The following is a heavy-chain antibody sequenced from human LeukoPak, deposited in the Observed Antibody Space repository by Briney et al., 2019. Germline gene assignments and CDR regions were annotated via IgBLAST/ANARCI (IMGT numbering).Heavy chain of an antibody. Sequence: GGSLRLSCVGSGFSVNTWITWVRQAPGKGLEWVANIKEDGTEKYYVDSVKGRFTISRDNGKNSVYLQMNSLRVEDTAVYYCARDLGWLLLDYWGQGTLVTVSS. CDR3: ARDLGWLLLDY. CDR1: GFSVNTW. V-gene: IGHV3-7*01. J-gene: IGHJ4*02. D-gene: IGHD1-26*01. CDR2: IKEDGTEK.